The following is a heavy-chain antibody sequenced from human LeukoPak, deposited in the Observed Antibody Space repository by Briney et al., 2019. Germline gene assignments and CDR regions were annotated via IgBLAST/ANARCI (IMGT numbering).Heavy chain of an antibody. J-gene: IGHJ4*02. Sequence: GGSLRLSCAASGLTFSNAWMSLGPQAPGKGPERVGRIKSKTDGGTTDYAAPVKGRFTISRDDSKNTLYLQMNSLKTEDTAVYYCTTNYYGSGRFFDYWGQGTLVTVSS. CDR1: GLTFSNAW. D-gene: IGHD3-10*01. CDR2: IKSKTDGGTT. V-gene: IGHV3-15*01. CDR3: TTNYYGSGRFFDY.